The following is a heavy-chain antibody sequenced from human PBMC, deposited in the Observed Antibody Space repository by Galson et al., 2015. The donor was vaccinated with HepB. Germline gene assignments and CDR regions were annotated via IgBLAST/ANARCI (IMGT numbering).Heavy chain of an antibody. CDR2: ISAYNGNT. V-gene: IGHV1-18*04. J-gene: IGHJ4*02. CDR3: ARLNGLITFGGVIVTHDY. D-gene: IGHD3-16*02. Sequence: SVKVSCKASGYTFTSYGISWVRQAPGQGLEWMGWISAYNGNTNYAQKLQGRVTMTTDTSTSTAYMELRSLRSDDTAVYYCARLNGLITFGGVIVTHDYWGQGTLVTVSS. CDR1: GYTFTSYG.